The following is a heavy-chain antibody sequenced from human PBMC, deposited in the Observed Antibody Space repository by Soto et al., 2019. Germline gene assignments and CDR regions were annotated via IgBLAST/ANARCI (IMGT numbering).Heavy chain of an antibody. Sequence: GASVKVSCKTSAGSLCSHAISWVRQAPGQGLEWMGGIIPFFGTANYAKKFQGRVTITADESTSTAYMALRSLRSEDTAVYYCARGHYYDSSGPRPLDAFGIWGQGTMVTVSS. D-gene: IGHD3-22*01. J-gene: IGHJ3*02. CDR1: AGSLCSHA. CDR3: ARGHYYDSSGPRPLDAFGI. CDR2: IIPFFGTA. V-gene: IGHV1-69*13.